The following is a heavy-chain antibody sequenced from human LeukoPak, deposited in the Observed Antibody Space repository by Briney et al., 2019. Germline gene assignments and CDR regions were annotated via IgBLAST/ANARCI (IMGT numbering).Heavy chain of an antibody. J-gene: IGHJ4*02. Sequence: GASVKVSCKTSGYTFTSYAISWVRQAPGQGLEWMGWISANNGNTIYAQKLQGRVTMTTDTSRVTMTTDTSTSTAYMELRSLRSDDTAVYYCAALEGLTPGGTTDYWGQGILVTVSS. V-gene: IGHV1-18*01. D-gene: IGHD3-3*01. CDR3: AALEGLTPGGTTDY. CDR2: ISANNGNT. CDR1: GYTFTSYA.